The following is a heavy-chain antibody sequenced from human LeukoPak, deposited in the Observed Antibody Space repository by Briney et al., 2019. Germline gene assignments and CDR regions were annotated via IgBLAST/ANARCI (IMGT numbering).Heavy chain of an antibody. Sequence: SETLSLTCAVYGGSFSGYYWSWIRQPPGKGLEWIGEINHSGSTNYNPSLKSRVTISVDTSKNQFSLKLSSVTAADTAVYYCARAVRRIWWETAQFDYWGQGTLVTVSS. J-gene: IGHJ4*02. V-gene: IGHV4-34*01. D-gene: IGHD1-26*01. CDR2: INHSGST. CDR1: GGSFSGYY. CDR3: ARAVRRIWWETAQFDY.